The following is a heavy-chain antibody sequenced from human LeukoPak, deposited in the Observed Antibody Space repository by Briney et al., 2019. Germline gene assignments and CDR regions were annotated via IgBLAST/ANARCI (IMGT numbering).Heavy chain of an antibody. CDR3: ARGRADYGDYYYYMDV. D-gene: IGHD4-17*01. CDR1: GGSFTTYS. J-gene: IGHJ6*03. CDR2: INHSGST. Sequence: PSETLSLTCAVYGGSFTTYSWNWIRQPPGKGLEWIGEINHSGSTNYNPSLKSRVTISVDMSKNQFSLKLSSVTAADTAVYYCARGRADYGDYYYYMDVWGKGTTVTVSS. V-gene: IGHV4-34*01.